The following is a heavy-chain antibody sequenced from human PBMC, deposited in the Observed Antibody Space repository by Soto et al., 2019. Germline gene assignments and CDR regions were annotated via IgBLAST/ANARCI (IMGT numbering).Heavy chain of an antibody. CDR3: YYYGMDV. Sequence: GGSLRLSCAASGFTFSTYAMHWVRQAPGKGLEYVSAISSNGGSTYYGNSVKGRFTISRDNSKNTLYLQMGSLRDDDMAVYSMYYYGMDVWGQGTTVTVSS. CDR1: GFTFSTYA. J-gene: IGHJ6*02. CDR2: ISSNGGST. D-gene: IGHD2-2*01. V-gene: IGHV3-64*01.